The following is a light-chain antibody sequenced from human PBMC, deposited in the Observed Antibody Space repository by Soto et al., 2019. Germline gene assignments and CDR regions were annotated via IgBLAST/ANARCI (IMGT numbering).Light chain of an antibody. CDR3: ATWDSSLSAGV. CDR2: ENN. Sequence: QSVLTQPPSVSAAPGQKVTISCSGSSSNIGNNYVSWYQQLPGTAPKLLIYENNIRPSGIPDRFSGSKSGTSATLGITGLQTGDEADYYCATWDSSLSAGVFGGGTKVTVL. V-gene: IGLV1-51*02. J-gene: IGLJ3*02. CDR1: SSNIGNNY.